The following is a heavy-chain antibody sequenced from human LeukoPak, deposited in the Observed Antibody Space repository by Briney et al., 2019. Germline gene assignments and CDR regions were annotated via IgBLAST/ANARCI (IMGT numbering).Heavy chain of an antibody. Sequence: SVKVSCKASGYTFTSYGISWVRQAPGQGLEWMGGIIPIFGTANYAQKFQGRVTITADESTSTAYMELSSLRSEDTAVYYCAREGGDWDGTQTGEGPGYSCHEVVYYFDYWGQGTLVTVSS. V-gene: IGHV1-69*13. J-gene: IGHJ4*02. CDR2: IIPIFGTA. CDR3: AREGGDWDGTQTGEGPGYSCHEVVYYFDY. D-gene: IGHD5-18*01. CDR1: GYTFTSYG.